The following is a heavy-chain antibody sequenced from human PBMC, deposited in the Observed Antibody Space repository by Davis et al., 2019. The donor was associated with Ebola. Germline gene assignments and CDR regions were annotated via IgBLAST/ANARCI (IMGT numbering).Heavy chain of an antibody. CDR2: ISGSGGST. CDR3: AKEAKWGRTIDY. D-gene: IGHD7-27*01. Sequence: GESLKISCAASGFTFSSYAMSWVRQAPGKGLEWVSAISGSGGSTYYADSVKGRFTISRDNSKNTLYLQMNSLRAEDTAVYYCAKEAKWGRTIDYWGQGTLVTVSS. J-gene: IGHJ4*02. V-gene: IGHV3-23*01. CDR1: GFTFSSYA.